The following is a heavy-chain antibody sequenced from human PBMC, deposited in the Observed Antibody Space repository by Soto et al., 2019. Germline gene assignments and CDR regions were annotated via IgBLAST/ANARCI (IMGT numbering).Heavy chain of an antibody. CDR2: IWYDGSNK. D-gene: IGHD3-22*01. J-gene: IGHJ3*02. CDR1: GFIFSSYG. Sequence: GVSLRLSCVASGFIFSSYGMHWVRQASGKGLEWVAVIWYDGSNKYYADSVKGRFTISRDNSKNMLYLQMNSLRAEDTAVYYCARGNYDNSGYYDDAFDIWGQGTMVTDSS. V-gene: IGHV3-33*01. CDR3: ARGNYDNSGYYDDAFDI.